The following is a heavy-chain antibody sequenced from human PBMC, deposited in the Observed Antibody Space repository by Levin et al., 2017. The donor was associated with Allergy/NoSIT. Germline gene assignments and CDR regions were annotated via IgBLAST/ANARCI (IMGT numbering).Heavy chain of an antibody. CDR1: GFSFSNAW. V-gene: IGHV3-15*01. J-gene: IGHJ6*03. D-gene: IGHD2-15*01. Sequence: GGSLRLSCAASGFSFSNAWMSWVRQAPGKGLEWVGRIKSKTDGGTTDYAAPVKGRFTISREDSKNTLYLQMNSRKSEDTAVYYCTTEVPSRDCSGGSCLDYYYMDVWGKGTTVTVSS. CDR3: TTEVPSRDCSGGSCLDYYYMDV. CDR2: IKSKTDGGTT.